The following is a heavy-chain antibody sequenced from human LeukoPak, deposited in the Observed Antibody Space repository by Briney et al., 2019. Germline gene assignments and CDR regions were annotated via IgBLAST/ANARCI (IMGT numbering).Heavy chain of an antibody. CDR3: ARETEMANLDY. D-gene: IGHD5-24*01. J-gene: IGHJ4*02. Sequence: PGGSLRLSCAASGFTFSSYGMHWVRQAPGKGLEWVANIKQDGSEKYYVDSVKGLFTISRDNAKKSLYLQMNSLRAEDTAVYYCARETEMANLDYWGQGTLVTVSS. V-gene: IGHV3-7*04. CDR2: IKQDGSEK. CDR1: GFTFSSYG.